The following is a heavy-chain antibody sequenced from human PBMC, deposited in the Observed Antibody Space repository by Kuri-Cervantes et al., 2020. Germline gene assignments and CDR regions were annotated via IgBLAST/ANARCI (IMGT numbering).Heavy chain of an antibody. D-gene: IGHD6-19*01. V-gene: IGHV3-53*05. J-gene: IGHJ4*02. CDR1: GFTVSSNY. Sequence: GGSLRLSCAASGFTVSSNYMSWVRQAPGKGLEWVSVIYSGGSTYYADSVKGRFTISRDNSKNTLYLQMNSLRAEDTAVYYCAKSPGFRGWPYHLDYWGQGTLVTVSS. CDR2: IYSGGST. CDR3: AKSPGFRGWPYHLDY.